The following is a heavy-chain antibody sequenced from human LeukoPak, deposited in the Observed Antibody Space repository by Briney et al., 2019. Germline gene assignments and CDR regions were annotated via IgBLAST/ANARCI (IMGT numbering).Heavy chain of an antibody. J-gene: IGHJ6*02. CDR3: AREEEGLRYFDWLNNNYYYGMDV. V-gene: IGHV3-23*01. D-gene: IGHD3-9*01. Sequence: PGGSLRLSCAASGFTFSSYAMSWVRQAPGKGLEWVSAISGSGGSTYYADSVKGRFTISRDNAKNSLYLQMNSLRAEDTAVYYCAREEEGLRYFDWLNNNYYYGMDVWGQGTTVTVSS. CDR2: ISGSGGST. CDR1: GFTFSSYA.